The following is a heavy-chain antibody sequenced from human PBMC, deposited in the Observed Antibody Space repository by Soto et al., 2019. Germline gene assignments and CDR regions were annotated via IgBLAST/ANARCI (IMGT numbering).Heavy chain of an antibody. D-gene: IGHD3-10*01. V-gene: IGHV1-69*02. CDR3: ILGLGRAAGE. CDR1: GGTFSSYT. CDR2: IIPIFGVT. Sequence: QVQLEQSGAEVKKPGSSVKVSCKASGGTFSSYTINWVRQAPGQGLEWMGRIIPIFGVTNYAQKFRGGVNNSPGKATKTTFPETGRPRKYRTAVLFCILGLGRAAGEWGQGTLVSVSS. J-gene: IGHJ4*02.